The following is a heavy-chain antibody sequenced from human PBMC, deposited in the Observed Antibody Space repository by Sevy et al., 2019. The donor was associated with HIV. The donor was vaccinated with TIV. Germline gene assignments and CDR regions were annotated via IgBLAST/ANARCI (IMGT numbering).Heavy chain of an antibody. D-gene: IGHD2-15*01. CDR3: VSSLVEDAFCYDS. J-gene: IGHJ4*02. V-gene: IGHV4-4*02. Sequence: SETLSLTCAVFGDSISSTKWWSWVRQPPRKGLEWIGEIYHSGRVNYNPSLKSRVSISVDKPTKQLSLRLSSVTASDTAVYYCVSSLVEDAFCYDSRGQGTLVTVSS. CDR2: IYHSGRV. CDR1: GDSISSTKW.